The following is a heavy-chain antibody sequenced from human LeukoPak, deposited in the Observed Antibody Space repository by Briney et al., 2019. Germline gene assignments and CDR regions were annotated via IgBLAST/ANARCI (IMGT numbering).Heavy chain of an antibody. D-gene: IGHD2-15*01. CDR3: TRTHPKTAATWFDP. Sequence: SGPTLVKPTQTLTLTCNLSGFSLTTYGVGVAWVRQPPGKALEWLALVYWNDERRYSPSLKTRLTISKDTSKNQVVLTMANMEAVDTATYYCTRTHPKTAATWFDPWGQGTLVTVSS. CDR1: GFSLTTYGVG. CDR2: VYWNDER. J-gene: IGHJ5*02. V-gene: IGHV2-5*01.